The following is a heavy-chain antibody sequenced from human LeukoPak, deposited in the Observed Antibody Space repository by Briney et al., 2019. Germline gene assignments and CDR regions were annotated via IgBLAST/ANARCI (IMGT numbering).Heavy chain of an antibody. CDR3: ATGLAAHYYMDV. D-gene: IGHD2-15*01. CDR2: FDPEDGET. Sequence: GASVKVSCKVSGYTLTELFMHWVRQAPGKGLEWMGGFDPEDGETIYAQKFQGRVTMTEDTSTDTAYMELSSLRSEDTAVYYCATGLAAHYYMDVWGKGTTVTVSS. V-gene: IGHV1-24*01. CDR1: GYTLTELF. J-gene: IGHJ6*03.